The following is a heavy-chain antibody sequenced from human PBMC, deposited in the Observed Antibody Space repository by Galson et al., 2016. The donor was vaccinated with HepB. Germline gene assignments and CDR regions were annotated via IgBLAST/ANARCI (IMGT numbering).Heavy chain of an antibody. J-gene: IGHJ3*01. Sequence: SLRLSCAASGFSFSSYWMTWVRQSPGKGLEWVANVNEDGSEKSYVDSLEGRFTISRDNAKKSLYLQMHNLRGEDTALYYCVRYCGGDCASPHDGFDVWGRGTMVTVSS. CDR1: GFSFSSYW. CDR2: VNEDGSEK. V-gene: IGHV3-7*05. CDR3: VRYCGGDCASPHDGFDV. D-gene: IGHD2-21*02.